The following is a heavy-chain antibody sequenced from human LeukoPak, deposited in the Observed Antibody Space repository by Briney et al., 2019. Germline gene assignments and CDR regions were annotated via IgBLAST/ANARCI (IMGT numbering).Heavy chain of an antibody. CDR1: GYTFTSYG. J-gene: IGHJ4*02. V-gene: IGHV1-18*01. CDR3: ARDRSYYYDSSGYLDY. Sequence: ASVKVSCKASGYTFTSYGISWVRQAPGQGLEWMGWISAYNGNTNYAQKLQGRVTMTTDTSTSTAYMELRSLSSDDTAVYYCARDRSYYYDSSGYLDYWGQGTLVTVSS. D-gene: IGHD3-22*01. CDR2: ISAYNGNT.